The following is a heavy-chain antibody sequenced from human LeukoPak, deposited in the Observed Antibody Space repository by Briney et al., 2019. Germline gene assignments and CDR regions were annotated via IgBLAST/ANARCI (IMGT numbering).Heavy chain of an antibody. V-gene: IGHV3-23*01. Sequence: GGSLRLSCAASGFTFSNYAMNWVRQAPGKGLEWVSSISGSGGSTYSAGSVKGRVTISRDNSKNTMYMQMNSLRVEDTAVYYCAKGGQNYDFWRFDYWGQGSLVTVSS. CDR3: AKGGQNYDFWRFDY. D-gene: IGHD3-3*01. CDR2: ISGSGGST. J-gene: IGHJ4*02. CDR1: GFTFSNYA.